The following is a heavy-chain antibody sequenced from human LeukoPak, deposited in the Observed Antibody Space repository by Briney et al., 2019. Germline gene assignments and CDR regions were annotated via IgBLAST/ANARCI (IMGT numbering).Heavy chain of an antibody. Sequence: PGGSLRLSCAASGFTFSSYAMHWVRQAPGKGLEWVAVISYDGSNKYYADSVKGRFTNSRDDSKNTLYLQMNSLRAEDTAVYYCARGLVVPAALDYWGQGTLVTVSS. CDR3: ARGLVVPAALDY. CDR2: ISYDGSNK. D-gene: IGHD2-2*01. V-gene: IGHV3-30-3*01. J-gene: IGHJ4*02. CDR1: GFTFSSYA.